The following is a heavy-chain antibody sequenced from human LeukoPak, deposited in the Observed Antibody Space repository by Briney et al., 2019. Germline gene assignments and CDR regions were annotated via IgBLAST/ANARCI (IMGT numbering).Heavy chain of an antibody. CDR3: AKDLGYSSGPRGYFDY. D-gene: IGHD6-19*01. CDR2: ISWNSGSI. J-gene: IGHJ4*02. CDR1: GFTFSNYA. Sequence: GGSLRLSCAASGFTFSNYAMTWVRQAPGKGLEWVSGISWNSGSIGYADSVKGRFTISRDNAKNSLYLQMNSLRAEDTALYYCAKDLGYSSGPRGYFDYWGQGTLVTVSS. V-gene: IGHV3-9*01.